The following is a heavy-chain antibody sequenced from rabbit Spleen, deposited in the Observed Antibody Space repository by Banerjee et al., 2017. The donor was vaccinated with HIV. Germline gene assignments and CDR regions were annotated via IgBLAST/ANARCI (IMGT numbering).Heavy chain of an antibody. CDR1: GFSFSSSYW. Sequence: QEQLEESGGDLVKPEGSLTLTCTASGFSFSSSYWICWVRQAPGKGLEWIACINASTGKPVYATWASGRFTISKASWTTVTLQMISLTDADTARYFCARDLAGAVGWNFDLWGPGTLVTVS. D-gene: IGHD4-1*01. CDR2: INASTGKP. V-gene: IGHV1S45*01. CDR3: ARDLAGAVGWNFDL. J-gene: IGHJ4*01.